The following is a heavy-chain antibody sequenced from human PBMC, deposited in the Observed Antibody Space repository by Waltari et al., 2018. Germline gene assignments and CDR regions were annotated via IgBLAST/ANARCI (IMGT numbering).Heavy chain of an antibody. V-gene: IGHV4-31*03. CDR2: IYYSGST. CDR1: GGSISSGGYY. CDR3: ARDTLRGHDYGPPFDY. D-gene: IGHD4-17*01. J-gene: IGHJ4*02. Sequence: QVQLQESGPGLVKPSQTLSLTCTVSGGSISSGGYYWSWIRQHPGKGLEWIGYIYYSGSTYYNPSLKSRVTISVDTSKNQFSLKLSSVTAADTAVYYCARDTLRGHDYGPPFDYWGQGTLVTVSS.